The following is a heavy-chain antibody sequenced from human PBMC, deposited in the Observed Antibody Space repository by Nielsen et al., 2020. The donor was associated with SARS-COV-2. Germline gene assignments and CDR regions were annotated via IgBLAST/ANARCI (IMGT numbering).Heavy chain of an antibody. Sequence: GKSLKISCAASGFTFSSYWMSWVRQAPGKGLEWVANIKQDGSEKYYVDSVKGRFTISRDNAKNSLYLQMNSLRAEDTAVYYCARVDDSSSTYFDYWGQGTLVTVSS. D-gene: IGHD3-22*01. CDR3: ARVDDSSSTYFDY. V-gene: IGHV3-7*01. CDR1: GFTFSSYW. J-gene: IGHJ4*02. CDR2: IKQDGSEK.